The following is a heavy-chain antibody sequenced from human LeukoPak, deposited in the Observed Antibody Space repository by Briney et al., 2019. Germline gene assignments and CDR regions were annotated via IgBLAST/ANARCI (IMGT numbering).Heavy chain of an antibody. J-gene: IGHJ6*02. Sequence: SETLSLTCAVYGGSFSGYYWSWIRQPPGKGLEWVGEINHSGSTNYNPSLKSRVTISVDTSKNQFSLKLSSVTAADTAVYYCARGLVVVVAATRGMDVWGQGTTVTVSS. CDR1: GGSFSGYY. CDR2: INHSGST. V-gene: IGHV4-34*01. D-gene: IGHD2-15*01. CDR3: ARGLVVVVAATRGMDV.